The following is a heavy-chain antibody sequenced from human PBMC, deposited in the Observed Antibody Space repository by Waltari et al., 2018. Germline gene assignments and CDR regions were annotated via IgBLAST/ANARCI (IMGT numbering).Heavy chain of an antibody. CDR1: GFTFRRYA. D-gene: IGHD3-16*01. J-gene: IGHJ4*02. CDR3: AKSRGSSYGTEYLDY. V-gene: IGHV3-23*01. CDR2: LTGSGDST. Sequence: EVQLLESGGGLVRPGGSLRLCWAAYGFTFRRYAMNWGRQAPGKGLEWVSLLTGSGDSTYYADSVKGRFTVSRDNSKNTLYLQMNSLRAEDTAVYYCAKSRGSSYGTEYLDYWGQGTLVTVSS.